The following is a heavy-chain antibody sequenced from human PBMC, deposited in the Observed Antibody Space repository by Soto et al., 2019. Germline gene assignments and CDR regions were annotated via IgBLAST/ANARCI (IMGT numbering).Heavy chain of an antibody. V-gene: IGHV1-69*14. CDR3: ARHVPAAGYYYGMDV. J-gene: IGHJ6*02. CDR2: IIPIFGTA. CDR1: GGTFSSYA. Sequence: QVQLVQSGAEVKKPGSSVKVSCKASGGTFSSYAISWVRQAPGQGLEWMGGIIPIFGTANYAQKFQGRVTITSDKSAXTAYMELSSLRSEDTAVYYCARHVPAAGYYYGMDVWGQGTTVTVSS. D-gene: IGHD2-2*01.